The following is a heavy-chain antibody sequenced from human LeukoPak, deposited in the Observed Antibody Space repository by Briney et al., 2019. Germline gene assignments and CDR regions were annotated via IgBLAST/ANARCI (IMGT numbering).Heavy chain of an antibody. CDR2: ISYDGSNK. Sequence: PGGSLRLSCAASGFTFSSYAMHWVRQAPGKGLEWVAVISYDGSNKYYADSVKGRFTISRDNSKNTLYLQMNSLRAEDTAVYYCAKWGHYYDSSGNSLPGGFDYWGQGTLVTVAS. J-gene: IGHJ4*02. CDR3: AKWGHYYDSSGNSLPGGFDY. D-gene: IGHD3-22*01. V-gene: IGHV3-30*04. CDR1: GFTFSSYA.